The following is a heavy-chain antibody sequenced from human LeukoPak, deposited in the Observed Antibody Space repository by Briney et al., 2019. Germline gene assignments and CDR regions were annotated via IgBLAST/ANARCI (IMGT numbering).Heavy chain of an antibody. CDR2: IRSKAYGGTT. CDR3: TRCSGGSCYASFDY. V-gene: IGHV3-49*03. Sequence: PGGSLRLSCTASGFTFGDYAMSWFRQAPGKGLEWVGFIRSKAYGGTTEYAASVKGRFTISRDDSKSIAYPQMNSLKTEDTAVYYCTRCSGGSCYASFDYWGQGTLVTVSS. D-gene: IGHD2-15*01. J-gene: IGHJ4*02. CDR1: GFTFGDYA.